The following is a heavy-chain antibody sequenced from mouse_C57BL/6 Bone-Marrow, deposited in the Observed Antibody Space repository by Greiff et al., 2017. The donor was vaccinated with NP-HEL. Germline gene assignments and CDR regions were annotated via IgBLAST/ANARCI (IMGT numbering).Heavy chain of an antibody. CDR2: ISDGGSYT. V-gene: IGHV5-4*01. CDR1: GFTFSSYA. Sequence: EVKLVESGGGLVKPGGSLKLSCAASGFTFSSYAMSWVRQTPEKRLEWVATISDGGSYTYYPDNVKGRFTISRDNAKNNLYLQMSHLKSEDTAMYYCARENWDDYWGQGTTLTVSS. CDR3: ARENWDDY. J-gene: IGHJ2*01. D-gene: IGHD4-1*01.